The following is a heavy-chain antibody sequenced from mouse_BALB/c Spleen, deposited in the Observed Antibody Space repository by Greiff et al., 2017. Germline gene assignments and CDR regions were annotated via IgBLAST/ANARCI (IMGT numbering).Heavy chain of an antibody. D-gene: IGHD2-3*01. CDR2: IDPSDSET. V-gene: IGHV1S126*01. CDR3: ARGNDGSLFDY. J-gene: IGHJ2*01. Sequence: VQLQQSGPQLVRPGASVKISCKASGYSFTSYWMHWVKQRPVQGLEWIGMIDPSDSETRLNQKFKDKATLTVDKSSSTAYMQLSSPTSEDSAVYYCARGNDGSLFDYWGQGTTLTVSS. CDR1: GYSFTSYW.